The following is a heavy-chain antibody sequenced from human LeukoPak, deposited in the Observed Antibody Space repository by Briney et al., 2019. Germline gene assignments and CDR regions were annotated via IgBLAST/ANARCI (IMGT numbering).Heavy chain of an antibody. V-gene: IGHV3-11*04. CDR3: AREKVVPPAIVEYFQH. D-gene: IGHD2-2*01. CDR2: ISSSGSTI. Sequence: GGSLRLSCAASGFTFSDYYMSWIRQAPGKGLEWVSYISSSGSTIYYADSVKGRFTISRDNAKNSLYLQMNSLRADDTAVYYCAREKVVPPAIVEYFQHWGQGTLVTVSS. CDR1: GFTFSDYY. J-gene: IGHJ1*01.